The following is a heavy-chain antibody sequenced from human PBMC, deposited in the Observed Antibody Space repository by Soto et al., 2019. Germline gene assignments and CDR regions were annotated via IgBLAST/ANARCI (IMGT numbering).Heavy chain of an antibody. J-gene: IGHJ4*02. CDR2: ISYDGSNK. D-gene: IGHD4-17*01. Sequence: GGSLRLSCAASGVPFSGYGMHWVRQAPGKGLEWLAVISYDGSNKYYVDSVKGRFTISRDNSKNILYLQMNSLRAEDTAVYYCANLYGDFPNYWGQGTLVTVSS. CDR3: ANLYGDFPNY. V-gene: IGHV3-30*18. CDR1: GVPFSGYG.